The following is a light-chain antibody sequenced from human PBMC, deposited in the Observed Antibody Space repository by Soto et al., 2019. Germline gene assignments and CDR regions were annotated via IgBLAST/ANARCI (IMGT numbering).Light chain of an antibody. CDR1: HSVNSH. CDR2: GAS. Sequence: IMMTQSPATLSVSPGERVTLSCRTSHSVNSHVAWYQQKPGQAPRLLLYGASTRAAGIPARFSASGTGTDFTLTISDVQPEDFAVYYCHQRQSWPRTFGQGTKVDIK. J-gene: IGKJ1*01. V-gene: IGKV3D-15*01. CDR3: HQRQSWPRT.